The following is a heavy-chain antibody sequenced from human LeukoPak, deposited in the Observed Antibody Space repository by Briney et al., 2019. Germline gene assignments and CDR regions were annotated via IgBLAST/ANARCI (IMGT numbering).Heavy chain of an antibody. J-gene: IGHJ4*02. CDR2: ISYDGSHK. CDR1: GFTFSSYG. V-gene: IGHV3-30*18. D-gene: IGHD6-19*01. Sequence: GRSLRLSCAASGFTFSSYGMHWVRQAPGKGLEWVAVISYDGSHKYYADSVKGRLIISRDNSKNTLYLQMNSLRAEGTAVYYCAKDASDSSGWYYFDYWGQGTLVTVSS. CDR3: AKDASDSSGWYYFDY.